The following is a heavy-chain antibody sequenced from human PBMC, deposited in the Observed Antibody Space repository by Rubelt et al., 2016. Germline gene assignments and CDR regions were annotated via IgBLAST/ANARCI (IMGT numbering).Heavy chain of an antibody. D-gene: IGHD2-15*01. CDR3: ARDSGGGYYYYYNGMDV. Sequence: QVKLQESGPGLVKPSETLSLTCTVSGGSISDYHWSWIRQPPGKGLEWIGYVHYTGSTNYNPSLESRVIMSVDTSKNQFSLRLSSGTAADTAVYYCARDSGGGYYYYYNGMDVWGQGTTVTVSS. CDR1: GGSISDYH. CDR2: VHYTGST. V-gene: IGHV4-59*12. J-gene: IGHJ6*02.